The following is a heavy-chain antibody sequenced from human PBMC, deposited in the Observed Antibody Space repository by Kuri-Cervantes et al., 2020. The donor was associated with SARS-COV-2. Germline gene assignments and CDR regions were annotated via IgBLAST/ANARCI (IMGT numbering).Heavy chain of an antibody. CDR1: GFTFSNYG. CDR2: ISGYGGST. CDR3: ARDGVEPDYYYGMDV. V-gene: IGHV3-23*01. D-gene: IGHD1-1*01. J-gene: IGHJ6*02. Sequence: GGSLRLSCAAYGFTFSNYGMTWVRQAPGRGLEWVSAISGYGGSTLYADSVKGRFTVSRDNSKNTLYLQMNSLRAEDTAVYYCARDGVEPDYYYGMDVWGQGTTVTVSS.